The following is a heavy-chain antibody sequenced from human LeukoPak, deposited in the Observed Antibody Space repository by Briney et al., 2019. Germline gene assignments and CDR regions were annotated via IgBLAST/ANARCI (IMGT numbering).Heavy chain of an antibody. CDR1: GFTFSNYE. CDR3: AKDLAIMVVVNFNY. D-gene: IGHD3-22*01. CDR2: ISSSGSTT. Sequence: PGGSLRLSCVVSGFTFSNYEMNWVRQAPGKGLEWVSYISSSGSTTYYADSVKGRFTISRDNSKNTLYLQMNSLRAEDTAVYYCAKDLAIMVVVNFNYWGQGTLVTVSS. J-gene: IGHJ4*02. V-gene: IGHV3-48*03.